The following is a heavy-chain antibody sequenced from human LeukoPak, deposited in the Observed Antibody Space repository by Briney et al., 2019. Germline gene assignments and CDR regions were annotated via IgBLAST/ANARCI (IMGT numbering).Heavy chain of an antibody. V-gene: IGHV3-66*01. Sequence: PGGSLRLSCRASGFTVSSNSMTWVRQAPGKGLGWVSVSYTDGSTYYADSVKGRFTISRDNSKNTVYLQMNSVRAEDTAVYYCARDLEYFDYWGQGTLVTVTS. J-gene: IGHJ4*02. CDR3: ARDLEYFDY. CDR1: GFTVSSNS. CDR2: SYTDGST.